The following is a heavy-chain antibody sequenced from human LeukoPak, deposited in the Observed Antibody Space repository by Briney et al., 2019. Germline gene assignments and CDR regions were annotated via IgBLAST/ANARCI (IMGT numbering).Heavy chain of an antibody. J-gene: IGHJ4*02. CDR1: GLTVSSSY. Sequence: GGSLRLSCAASGLTVSSSYMSWVRQAPGKGLEWVSIIYNDGSTYYADSMKGRFTISRDNSKNTLYLQMNSLRAEDTAVYYCAKDGPCWGQGTLVTVSS. D-gene: IGHD3/OR15-3a*01. CDR2: IYNDGST. CDR3: AKDGPC. V-gene: IGHV3-53*01.